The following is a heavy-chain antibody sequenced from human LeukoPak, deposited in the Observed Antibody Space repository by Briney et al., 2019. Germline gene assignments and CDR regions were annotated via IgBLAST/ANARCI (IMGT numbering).Heavy chain of an antibody. CDR3: ARVDYGDYGWFDP. CDR1: GFTFSSYW. D-gene: IGHD4-17*01. CDR2: IKQDGSEK. J-gene: IGHJ5*02. Sequence: GGSLRLSCAASGFTFSSYWMSWVRQAPGKGLEWVANIKQDGSEKYYVDSVKGRFTIPRDNAKNSLYLQMNSLRAEDTAVYYCARVDYGDYGWFDPWGQGTLVTVSS. V-gene: IGHV3-7*01.